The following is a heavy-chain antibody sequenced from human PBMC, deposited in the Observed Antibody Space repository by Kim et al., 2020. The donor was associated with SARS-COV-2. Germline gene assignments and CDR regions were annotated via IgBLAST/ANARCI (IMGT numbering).Heavy chain of an antibody. J-gene: IGHJ6*02. Sequence: RFTISRDNSKNTLYLQMNSLRAEDTAVYYCAKSHIVVVPAAYYYYVMDVWGQGTTVTVSS. V-gene: IGHV3-30*02. CDR3: AKSHIVVVPAAYYYYVMDV. D-gene: IGHD2-2*01.